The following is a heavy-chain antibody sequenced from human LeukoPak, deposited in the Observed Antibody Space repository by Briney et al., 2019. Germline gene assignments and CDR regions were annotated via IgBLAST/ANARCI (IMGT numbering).Heavy chain of an antibody. CDR2: IYYSGST. D-gene: IGHD6-19*01. Sequence: SETLPLTCTVSGGSIISSGYYWGWIRQPPGQGLEWIGSIYYSGSTYYSPSLKSRVTISVDTSKNQVSLKLTSVTAADTAVYYCASSMAQWLIRGYWGQGTLVTVSS. CDR1: GGSIISSGYY. CDR3: ASSMAQWLIRGY. J-gene: IGHJ4*02. V-gene: IGHV4-39*01.